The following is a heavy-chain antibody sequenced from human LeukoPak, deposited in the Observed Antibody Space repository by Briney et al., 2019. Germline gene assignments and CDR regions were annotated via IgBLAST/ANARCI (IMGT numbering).Heavy chain of an antibody. Sequence: SETLSLTCTVSGGSISSHYWSWIWQPPGKGLEWIGYIYYSGSTNYNPSLKSRVTISVDTSKNQFSLKLSSVTAADTAVYYCARDGYDSYYYYYGMDVWGQGTTVTVSS. V-gene: IGHV4-59*11. CDR1: GGSISSHY. D-gene: IGHD5-12*01. CDR2: IYYSGST. CDR3: ARDGYDSYYYYYGMDV. J-gene: IGHJ6*02.